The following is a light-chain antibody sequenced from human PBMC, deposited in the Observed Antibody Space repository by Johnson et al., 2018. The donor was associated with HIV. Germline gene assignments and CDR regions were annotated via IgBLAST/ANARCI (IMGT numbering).Light chain of an antibody. CDR1: SSNIGNNY. V-gene: IGLV1-51*01. J-gene: IGLJ1*01. CDR2: DNN. Sequence: QSVLTQPPSVSAAPGQKVTISCSGSSSNIGNNYVSWYQQFPGTAPKLLIYDNNKRPSGIPDRFSGSKSGTSATLGITGLQTGDEADYYCGTWDNSLSANVFGTGTKVTVL. CDR3: GTWDNSLSANV.